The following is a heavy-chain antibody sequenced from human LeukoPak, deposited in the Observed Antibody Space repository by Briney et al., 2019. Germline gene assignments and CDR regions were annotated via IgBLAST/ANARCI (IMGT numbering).Heavy chain of an antibody. CDR1: GYTFSDYS. CDR2: ISYSGVVK. Sequence: GRSLKLSCTASGYTFSDYSMHWVRQAPGKGLEWVSVISYSGVVKFYADSVKGRFTISRDNSKNTLYLQMNSLRAEDTAVYYCASLNDGEFHFDYWGQGTLVTVSS. D-gene: IGHD3-10*01. J-gene: IGHJ4*02. V-gene: IGHV3-33*08. CDR3: ASLNDGEFHFDY.